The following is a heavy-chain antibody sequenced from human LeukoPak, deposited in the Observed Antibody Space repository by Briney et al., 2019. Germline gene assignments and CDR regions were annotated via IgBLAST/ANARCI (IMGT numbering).Heavy chain of an antibody. CDR1: GGSFSGYY. J-gene: IGHJ5*02. CDR3: ARVGYDFWSGPSNWFDP. CDR2: INHSGST. D-gene: IGHD3-3*01. V-gene: IGHV4-34*01. Sequence: PSETLSLTCAVYGGSFSGYYWSWIRQPPGKGLEWIGEINHSGSTNYNPSLKSRVTISVDTSKNQFSLKLSSVTAADTAVYYRARVGYDFWSGPSNWFDPWGQGTLVTVSS.